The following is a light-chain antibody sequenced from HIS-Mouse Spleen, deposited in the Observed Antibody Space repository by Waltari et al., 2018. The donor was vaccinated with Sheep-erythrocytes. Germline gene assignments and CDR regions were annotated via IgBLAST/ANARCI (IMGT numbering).Light chain of an antibody. CDR1: SSDVGGYNY. J-gene: IGLJ3*02. Sequence: QSALTQPASVSGSPGQSITISCTGTSSDVGGYNYVSCDQQHPGKAPKLMIYDVSNRASGVLNRFSCSKSGNTASLTISGLQAEDEADYYCSSYTSSSTWVFGGGTKLTVL. CDR3: SSYTSSSTWV. CDR2: DVS. V-gene: IGLV2-14*03.